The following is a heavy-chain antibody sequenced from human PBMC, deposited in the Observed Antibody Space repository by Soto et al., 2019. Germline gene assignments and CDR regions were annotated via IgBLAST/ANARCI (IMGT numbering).Heavy chain of an antibody. CDR1: GFTFSDYA. J-gene: IGHJ4*02. V-gene: IGHV3-30*18. CDR2: VSHDGRNT. D-gene: IGHD6-19*01. CDR3: AKGGRQWLVTSDFNY. Sequence: VQLVESGGGGVQPGRSRRLSCAASGFTFSDYAMHWVGQAPGKGLEWVAVVSHDGRNTHYADSVKGRFTISRDSSKNTVSLEMTSLRAEDTAVYYCAKGGRQWLVTSDFNYWGQGALVTVSS.